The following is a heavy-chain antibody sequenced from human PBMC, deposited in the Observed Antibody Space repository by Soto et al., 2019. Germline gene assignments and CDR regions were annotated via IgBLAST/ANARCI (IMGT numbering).Heavy chain of an antibody. Sequence: SETLSLTCTVSGGSISSGGYYWSWIRQHPGKGLEWIGYIYYSGSTYYNPSLKSRVTISVDTSKNQFSLKLSSVTAADTAVYYCARDKGRVATMGGSYYYYGMDVWGQGTTVTVSS. CDR3: ARDKGRVATMGGSYYYYGMDV. V-gene: IGHV4-31*03. CDR1: GGSISSGGYY. D-gene: IGHD5-12*01. J-gene: IGHJ6*02. CDR2: IYYSGST.